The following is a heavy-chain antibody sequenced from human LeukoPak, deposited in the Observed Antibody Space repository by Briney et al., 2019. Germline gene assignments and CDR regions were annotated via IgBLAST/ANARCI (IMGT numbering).Heavy chain of an antibody. CDR2: IDPNSGAT. V-gene: IGHV1-2*02. Sequence: ASVKVSCKASGYTFTGYYLHWVRQAPGQGLEWMGWIDPNSGATDSAQKFLGRVTVTRDTSISTAYMELAGLRSDDTAVYYCAGAKKSCTGSCYYFDYWGQGTLVTVSS. J-gene: IGHJ4*02. CDR3: AGAKKSCTGSCYYFDY. D-gene: IGHD2-8*02. CDR1: GYTFTGYY.